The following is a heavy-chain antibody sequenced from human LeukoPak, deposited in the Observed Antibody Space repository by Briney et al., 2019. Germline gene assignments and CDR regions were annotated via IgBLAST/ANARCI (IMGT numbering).Heavy chain of an antibody. Sequence: SETLSLTCTVSGGSISNYYWSWIRQPPGKGLEWIGYVCYSGSTNYNPSLKSRVTISLDTSKNQFSLKLSSVTAADTAVYYCARVSLRYYYYGMDVWGQGTTVTVSS. CDR2: VCYSGST. CDR1: GGSISNYY. J-gene: IGHJ6*02. D-gene: IGHD4-17*01. CDR3: ARVSLRYYYYGMDV. V-gene: IGHV4-59*01.